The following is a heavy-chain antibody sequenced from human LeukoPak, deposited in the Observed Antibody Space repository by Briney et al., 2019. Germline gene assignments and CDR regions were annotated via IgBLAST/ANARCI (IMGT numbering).Heavy chain of an antibody. CDR1: GGSISSGDYY. Sequence: PSQTLSLTCTVSGGSISSGDYYWSWIRQPPGKGLEWIGYIYYSGSTYYNTSLKSRVTISVDTSKNQFSLKLSSVTAADTAVYYCARHGSYGSGSYYHFDYWGQGTLVTVSS. CDR3: ARHGSYGSGSYYHFDY. CDR2: IYYSGST. D-gene: IGHD3-10*01. J-gene: IGHJ4*02. V-gene: IGHV4-30-4*01.